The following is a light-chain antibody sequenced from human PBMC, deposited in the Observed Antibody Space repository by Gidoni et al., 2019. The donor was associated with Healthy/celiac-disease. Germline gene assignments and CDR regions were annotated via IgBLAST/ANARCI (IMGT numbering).Light chain of an antibody. V-gene: IGKV3-20*01. Sequence: EIVLTQSPGTLSLSPGERATRSCRASQSVSSSCLAWYQQKPGQAPRLLIYGASSRATGIPDRFSGSGSGTDFTLTISRLEPEDFAVYYCQQYGSSPLTFGGGTKLEIK. CDR3: QQYGSSPLT. CDR2: GAS. CDR1: QSVSSSC. J-gene: IGKJ4*01.